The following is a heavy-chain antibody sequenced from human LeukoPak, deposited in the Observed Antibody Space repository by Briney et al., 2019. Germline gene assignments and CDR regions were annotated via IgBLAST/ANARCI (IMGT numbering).Heavy chain of an antibody. Sequence: GGSLRLSCAASGFTFSSYEMNWVRQAPGKGLEWVSYISSSGSTIYYADSVKGRFTISRGNAKNSLYLQMNSLRAEDTAVYYCARDPPMTYYYGSGSSFNYWGQGTLVTVSS. CDR1: GFTFSSYE. CDR3: ARDPPMTYYYGSGSSFNY. CDR2: ISSSGSTI. J-gene: IGHJ4*02. D-gene: IGHD3-10*01. V-gene: IGHV3-48*03.